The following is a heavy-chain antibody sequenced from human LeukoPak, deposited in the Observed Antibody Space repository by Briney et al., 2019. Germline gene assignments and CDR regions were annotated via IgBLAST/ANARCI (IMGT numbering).Heavy chain of an antibody. J-gene: IGHJ5*02. V-gene: IGHV3-74*01. D-gene: IGHD2-2*01. CDR3: ARRRYCSSTNCYGDWFDP. CDR2: IKSDGNST. CDR1: GFTFSNHW. Sequence: GGSQRLSCAASGFTFSNHWMHWVRQAPGKGQVWVSRIKSDGNSTSYADSVKGRFTISRDNAKNTLYLQMNILRAEDTALYYCARRRYCSSTNCYGDWFDPWGQGTLVTVSS.